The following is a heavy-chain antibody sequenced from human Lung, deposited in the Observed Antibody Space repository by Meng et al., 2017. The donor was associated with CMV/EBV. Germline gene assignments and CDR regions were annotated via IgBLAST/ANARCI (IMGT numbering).Heavy chain of an antibody. J-gene: IGHJ6*02. CDR2: ISWNSGSI. Sequence: GGSXRFXXAASGFTFGDYAMHWVRQAPGKGLEWVSGISWNSGSIGYADSVKGRFTISRDNAKNSLYLQMNSLRAEDTALYYCAKDRGATNRYGMDVWGQGTTVXVSS. V-gene: IGHV3-9*01. CDR1: GFTFGDYA. CDR3: AKDRGATNRYGMDV. D-gene: IGHD1-26*01.